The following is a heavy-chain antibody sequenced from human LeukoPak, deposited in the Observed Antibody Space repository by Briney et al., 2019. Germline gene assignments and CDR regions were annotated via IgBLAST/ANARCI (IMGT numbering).Heavy chain of an antibody. J-gene: IGHJ4*02. CDR1: GVSISSGGYY. CDR2: ISYSGST. D-gene: IGHD3-10*01. CDR3: ARASSRGAYDY. Sequence: PSQTLSLTCTVSGVSISSGGYYWSWIRQHPGEGLEWIGYISYSGSTYYSPSLRSRLTISVDTSKNQFSLKLSSVTAADTAVYYCARASSRGAYDYWGQGILVTVSS. V-gene: IGHV4-31*03.